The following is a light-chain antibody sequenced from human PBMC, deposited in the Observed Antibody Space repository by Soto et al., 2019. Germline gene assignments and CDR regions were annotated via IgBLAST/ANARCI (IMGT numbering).Light chain of an antibody. CDR1: SSNIGAGYD. V-gene: IGLV1-40*01. CDR2: GNN. CDR3: QSYDISLSGVV. Sequence: QLVLTQPPSVSGAPGQRVTFSCTGSSSNIGAGYDVHWYHQLPGAAPKLIIYGNNNRPSGVPDRFSGSKSGTSASLAITGLQAEDEADYYCQSYDISLSGVVFGGGTQLTVL. J-gene: IGLJ7*01.